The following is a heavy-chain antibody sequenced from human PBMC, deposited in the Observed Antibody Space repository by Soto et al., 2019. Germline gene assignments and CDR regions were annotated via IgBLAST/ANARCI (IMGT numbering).Heavy chain of an antibody. J-gene: IGHJ6*03. D-gene: IGHD2-8*01. CDR1: GYTFTGYY. Sequence: ASVKVSCKASGYTFTGYYIHWVRQAPGQRLKWMGWINPNSGGTNYAQKFQGWVTMTRDTSISTAYMELSRLRSDDTAVYYCARARYCTNGVCSGYYYYMDVWGKGTTVTVSS. V-gene: IGHV1-2*04. CDR3: ARARYCTNGVCSGYYYYMDV. CDR2: INPNSGGT.